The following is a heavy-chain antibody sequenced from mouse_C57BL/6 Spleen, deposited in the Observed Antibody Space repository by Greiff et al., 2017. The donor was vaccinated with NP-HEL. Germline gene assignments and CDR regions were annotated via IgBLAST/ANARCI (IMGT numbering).Heavy chain of an antibody. J-gene: IGHJ4*01. CDR3: AREGGKMMDY. Sequence: QVQLKQPGAELVMPGASVKLSCKASGYTFTSYWMHWVKQRPGQGLEWIGEIDPSDSYTNYNQKFKGKSTLTVDKSSSTAYMQLSSLTSEDSAVYYCAREGGKMMDYWGQGTSVTVSS. V-gene: IGHV1-69*01. CDR1: GYTFTSYW. CDR2: IDPSDSYT.